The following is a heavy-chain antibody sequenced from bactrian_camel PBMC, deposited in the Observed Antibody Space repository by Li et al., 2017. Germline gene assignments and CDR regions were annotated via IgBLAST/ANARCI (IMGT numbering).Heavy chain of an antibody. CDR2: IHYDSSRA. D-gene: IGHD4*01. CDR1: GYAYGRKC. J-gene: IGHJ4*01. Sequence: HVQLVESGGGSVQPGGSLRLSCAASGYAYGRKCVAWFRQAPGKEREGVAAIHYDSSRANVAAAVTGRFAISQDNAKNTVDLQMRGLTTEDTAVYYCAAGAQYAAYGRNWCRPWPRDYDAFGQGTQVTVS. V-gene: IGHV3S6*01.